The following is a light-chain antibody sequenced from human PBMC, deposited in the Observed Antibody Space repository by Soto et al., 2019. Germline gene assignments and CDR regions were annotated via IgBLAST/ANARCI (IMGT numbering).Light chain of an antibody. CDR2: GNH. J-gene: IGLJ1*01. Sequence: QSALTQPPSASGAPGQKVTISCSGSTSNIGSNTVNWFQKLPGTAPKLLIYGNHQRPSGVPDRFSGSKSGTSASLAITGLQAEDEADYYCQSYDSSLRGSNVFGTGTKVTVL. CDR3: QSYDSSLRGSNV. V-gene: IGLV1-44*01. CDR1: TSNIGSNT.